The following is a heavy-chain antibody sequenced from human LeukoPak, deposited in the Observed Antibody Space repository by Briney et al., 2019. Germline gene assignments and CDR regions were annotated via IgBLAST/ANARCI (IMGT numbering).Heavy chain of an antibody. CDR1: GYSISSGCY. Sequence: SETLSLTCTVSGYSISSGCYWGWIRQPPGKGLEWIGSIYHSGSTYYNPSLKSRVTISVDTSKNQSSLKLSSVTAADTAVYYCAREGGRGYYYDSSGAFDIWGQGTMVTVSS. D-gene: IGHD3-22*01. CDR2: IYHSGST. V-gene: IGHV4-38-2*02. CDR3: AREGGRGYYYDSSGAFDI. J-gene: IGHJ3*02.